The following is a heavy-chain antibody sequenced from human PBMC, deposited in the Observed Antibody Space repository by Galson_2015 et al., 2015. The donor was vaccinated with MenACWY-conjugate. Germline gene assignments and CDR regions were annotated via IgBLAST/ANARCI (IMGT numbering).Heavy chain of an antibody. V-gene: IGHV4-59*08. Sequence: LSLTCTVSGGSISSHYWSWFRQPPGKGLEWIAYIRDTGSLKDNPSLKSRVTMSADKSNNQFSLRLISVTAADTAVYYCARIPTWGSSFSYFDYWGQGILVAVSS. CDR3: ARIPTWGSSFSYFDY. CDR1: GGSISSHY. J-gene: IGHJ4*02. D-gene: IGHD7-27*01. CDR2: IRDTGSL.